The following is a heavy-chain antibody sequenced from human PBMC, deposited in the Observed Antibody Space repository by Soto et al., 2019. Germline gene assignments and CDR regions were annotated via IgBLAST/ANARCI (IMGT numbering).Heavy chain of an antibody. D-gene: IGHD6-13*01. CDR1: GYTFTSYY. CDR3: ARWARSRIAAAGRGAFFDY. J-gene: IGHJ4*02. V-gene: IGHV1-46*03. Sequence: GASVKVSCKASGYTFTSYYMHWVRQAPGQGLEWMGIINPSGGSTSYAQKFQGRVTMTRDTSTSTVYMELSSLRSEDTAVYYCARWARSRIAAAGRGAFFDYWGQGTLVTVSS. CDR2: INPSGGST.